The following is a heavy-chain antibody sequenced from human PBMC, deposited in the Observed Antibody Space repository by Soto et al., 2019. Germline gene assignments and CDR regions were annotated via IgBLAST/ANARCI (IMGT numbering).Heavy chain of an antibody. CDR3: ARHPPYGPLDY. J-gene: IGHJ4*02. CDR2: IYYRGST. D-gene: IGHD4-17*01. V-gene: IGHV4-39*01. CDR1: GDSGGFISSSSYH. Sequence: QLQLQESGPGLVKPSETLSLTCTVSGDSGGFISSSSYHWGWIRQPPGKGLEWIGNIYYRGSTYYSPSLKGRVTISGDTSKTQFSLRLTSVTAADTAVYYCARHPPYGPLDYWGQGTLVTVSS.